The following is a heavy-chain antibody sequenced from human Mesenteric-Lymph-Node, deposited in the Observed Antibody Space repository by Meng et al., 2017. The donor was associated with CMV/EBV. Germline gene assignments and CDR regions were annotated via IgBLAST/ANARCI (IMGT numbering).Heavy chain of an antibody. CDR1: GFTFSDYG. J-gene: IGHJ6*02. CDR3: ARRSYYYGMDV. V-gene: IGHV3-23*01. CDR2: INYSGGFT. Sequence: GESLKISCAASGFTFSDYGMSWVRQASGKGLEWVSSINYSGGFTYYANSVKGRFSISRDNSKNILYLEMNSLRAEDTAVYYCARRSYYYGMDVWGQGTTVTVSS.